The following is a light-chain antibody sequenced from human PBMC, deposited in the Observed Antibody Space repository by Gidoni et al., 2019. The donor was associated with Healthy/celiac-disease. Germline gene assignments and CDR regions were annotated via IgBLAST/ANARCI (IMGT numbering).Light chain of an antibody. CDR2: RNN. V-gene: IGLV1-47*01. Sequence: QSVLTQPPSASGTPWQRVTFSCSGSSSNIGSNYVYWYQQHPGTAPKLLIYRNNQRPSGVPDRFSGSKSGTSASLAISGLRSEDEADFYCAAWDDSMSVVFGGGTKLTVL. CDR3: AAWDDSMSVV. J-gene: IGLJ2*01. CDR1: SSNIGSNY.